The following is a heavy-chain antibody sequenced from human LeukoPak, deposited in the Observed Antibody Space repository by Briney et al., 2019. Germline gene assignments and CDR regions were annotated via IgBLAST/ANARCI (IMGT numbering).Heavy chain of an antibody. CDR3: AFALYYYDSSGYATHAFDI. Sequence: PSETLSLTCTVSGGSISSSSYYWGWIRQPPGKGLEWIGSIYYSGSTYYNPSLKSRVTISVDTSKNQFSLKLSSVTAADTAVYYCAFALYYYDSSGYATHAFDIWGQGTMVTVSS. CDR2: IYYSGST. J-gene: IGHJ3*02. CDR1: GGSISSSSYY. D-gene: IGHD3-22*01. V-gene: IGHV4-39*07.